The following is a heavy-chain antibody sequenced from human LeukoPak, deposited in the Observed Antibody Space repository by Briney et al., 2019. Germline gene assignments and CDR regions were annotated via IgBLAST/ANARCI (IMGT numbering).Heavy chain of an antibody. CDR1: GYTFTSYG. V-gene: IGHV1-18*01. CDR3: ARRYSSVLDY. D-gene: IGHD6-25*01. Sequence: ASVKVSCKASGYTFTSYGTRWVRPAPGQGLEWMGWISAYNGNTNYAQKLQGRVTMTTDTSTSTAYMELRSVRSDDTAVYYCARRYSSVLDYWGQGTLVTVSS. CDR2: ISAYNGNT. J-gene: IGHJ4*02.